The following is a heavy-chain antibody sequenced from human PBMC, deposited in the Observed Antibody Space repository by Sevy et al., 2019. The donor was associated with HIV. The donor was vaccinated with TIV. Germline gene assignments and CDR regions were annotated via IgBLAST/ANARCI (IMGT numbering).Heavy chain of an antibody. CDR3: ARGVPVRRGYCSGGSCSYFDY. CDR1: GGSISSGSYY. CDR2: IYTSGST. D-gene: IGHD2-15*01. J-gene: IGHJ4*02. V-gene: IGHV4-61*02. Sequence: SETLSLTCTVSGGSISSGSYYWSWIRQPAGKGLEWIGRIYTSGSTNYNPSLKSRVTISVDTSKNQFSLKLGSVTAADTAVYYCARGVPVRRGYCSGGSCSYFDYWGQGTLVTVSS.